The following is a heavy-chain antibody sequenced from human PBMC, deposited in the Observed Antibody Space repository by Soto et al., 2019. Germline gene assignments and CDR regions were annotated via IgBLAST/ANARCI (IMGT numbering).Heavy chain of an antibody. Sequence: QINLIESGPTLVKPTQTLTLTCTFSGFSLSTSGAAVGWVRQPPGRALDWLALIYWDGDKRYNASLGNRLTITKDTSMNQVVLTLTNVDPADTATYYCAHRATMTIFGLIIDNGIWFDPWGQGTRVIVSS. CDR2: IYWDGDK. J-gene: IGHJ5*02. D-gene: IGHD3-3*01. CDR3: AHRATMTIFGLIIDNGIWFDP. CDR1: GFSLSTSGAA. V-gene: IGHV2-5*02.